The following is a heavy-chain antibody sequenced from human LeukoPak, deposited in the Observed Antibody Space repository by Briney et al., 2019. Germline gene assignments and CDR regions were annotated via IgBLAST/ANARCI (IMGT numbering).Heavy chain of an antibody. J-gene: IGHJ5*02. D-gene: IGHD4-17*01. Sequence: GASVKVSCKASGYTFTSYYMHWVRQAPGQGLEWMGIINPSGGSTSYAQKFQGRVTMTRDTSTSTVYMELSSLRSEDTAVYYCARGTHDYGDYAHWFAPWGQGTLVTVSS. V-gene: IGHV1-46*01. CDR2: INPSGGST. CDR1: GYTFTSYY. CDR3: ARGTHDYGDYAHWFAP.